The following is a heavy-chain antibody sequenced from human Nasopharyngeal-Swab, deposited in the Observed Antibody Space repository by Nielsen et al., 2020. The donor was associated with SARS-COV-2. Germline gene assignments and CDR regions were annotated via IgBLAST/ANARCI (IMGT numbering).Heavy chain of an antibody. CDR2: MNPNSGNT. CDR3: ARGPVQLWLIPGGDY. V-gene: IGHV1-8*01. D-gene: IGHD5-18*01. Sequence: ASVKVSCKASGYTFTRNYIHWIRQAPGQGLEWMGWMNPNSGNTGYAQKFQGRVTMTRNTSISTAYMELSSLRSEDTAVHYCARGPVQLWLIPGGDYWGQGTLVTVSS. CDR1: GYTFTRNY. J-gene: IGHJ4*02.